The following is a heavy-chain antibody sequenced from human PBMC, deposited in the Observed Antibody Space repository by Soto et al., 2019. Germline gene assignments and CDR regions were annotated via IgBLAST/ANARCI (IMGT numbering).Heavy chain of an antibody. V-gene: IGHV3-30-3*01. CDR1: GFTFSSYA. J-gene: IGHJ5*02. CDR2: ISYDGSNK. D-gene: IGHD6-13*01. Sequence: SLRLSCAASGFTFSSYAMHWVRQAPGKGLEWVAVISYDGSNKYYADSVKGRFTISRDNSKDTLYLQMNSLRAEDTAVYYCARDGPYSSSWIDILVDPYNWFDPWGQGTLVTVSS. CDR3: ARDGPYSSSWIDILVDPYNWFDP.